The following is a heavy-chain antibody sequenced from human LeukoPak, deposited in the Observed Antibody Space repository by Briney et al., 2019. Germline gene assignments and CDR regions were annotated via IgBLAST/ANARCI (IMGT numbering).Heavy chain of an antibody. CDR2: MIPHSGDT. CDR1: GYTFTSYD. CDR3: TRGRDVNNFNY. J-gene: IGHJ4*02. Sequence: GASVKVSCKASGYTFTSYDINWVRQATGQGPEWMGWMIPHSGDTGYAQKFQGRVTMTRNTSINTAYMELNSLRSDDTAVYYCTRGRDVNNFNYWGQGTPVTVSS. V-gene: IGHV1-8*01. D-gene: IGHD5-24*01.